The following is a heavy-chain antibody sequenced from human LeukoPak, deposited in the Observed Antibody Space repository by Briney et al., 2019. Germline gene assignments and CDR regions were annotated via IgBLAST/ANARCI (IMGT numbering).Heavy chain of an antibody. Sequence: PGGSLRLSCAASGFIVSNNDMSWVRHAPGKGLEWVSVIHNTASNHYVDSVKGRFSISRDNSKNALYLQMNSLRAEDTAVYFCARAQDSCNGDNCYGYFNHWGQGTLVIVSS. D-gene: IGHD2-15*01. CDR1: GFIVSNND. CDR2: IHNTASN. J-gene: IGHJ1*01. CDR3: ARAQDSCNGDNCYGYFNH. V-gene: IGHV3-53*01.